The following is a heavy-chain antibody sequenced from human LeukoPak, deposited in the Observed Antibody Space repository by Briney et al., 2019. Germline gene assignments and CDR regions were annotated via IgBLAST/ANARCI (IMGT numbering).Heavy chain of an antibody. Sequence: SETLSLTCAVSGDSISSYYWSWIRQPPGKGLEWIGYIYYSGSTNYNPSLKSRVTISVDTSKNQFSLKLSSVTAADTAVYYCARLYYDSSRYPNWFDPWGQGTLVTVSS. V-gene: IGHV4-59*08. CDR2: IYYSGST. D-gene: IGHD3-22*01. CDR1: GDSISSYY. J-gene: IGHJ5*02. CDR3: ARLYYDSSRYPNWFDP.